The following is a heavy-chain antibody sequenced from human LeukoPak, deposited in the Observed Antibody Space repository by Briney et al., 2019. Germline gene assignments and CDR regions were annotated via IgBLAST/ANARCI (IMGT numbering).Heavy chain of an antibody. Sequence: GGSLRLSCAASGITFSNYSLNLIRQGPGEGLEWVSCISTSSSLIYYADSVKGRFTVSRDDAKNSLHLQMNSLRAEDTAVYYRAKTRWFGELLPPTFDYWGQGTLVTVSS. J-gene: IGHJ4*02. D-gene: IGHD3-10*01. CDR3: AKTRWFGELLPPTFDY. CDR2: ISTSSSLI. CDR1: GITFSNYS. V-gene: IGHV3-21*01.